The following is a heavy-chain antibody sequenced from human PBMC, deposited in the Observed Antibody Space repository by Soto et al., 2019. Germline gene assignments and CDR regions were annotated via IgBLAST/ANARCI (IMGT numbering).Heavy chain of an antibody. Sequence: PSETLSLTCAGYGGPFSGYYWIGIRQPPGKGREWIGEINHSGSTNYNPSLKSRVTISVDTSKNQFSLKLSSVTAADTAVYYCARSGEVLAARPSTDFDYWGQGTLVTVSS. V-gene: IGHV4-34*01. D-gene: IGHD6-6*01. CDR2: INHSGST. CDR3: ARSGEVLAARPSTDFDY. J-gene: IGHJ4*02. CDR1: GGPFSGYY.